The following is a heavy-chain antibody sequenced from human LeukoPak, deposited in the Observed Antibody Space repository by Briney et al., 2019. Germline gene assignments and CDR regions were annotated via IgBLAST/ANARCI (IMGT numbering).Heavy chain of an antibody. V-gene: IGHV3-7*01. Sequence: GGSLRLSCAVSGFTFSSYWMSWVRQAPGKGLEWVANMKPDGSEKYYVDSVKGRFTIPRDSSKNSLYLQMNSLRAEDTAVYYCARDPRQSHLVYTTGDYWGQGTLVTVSS. CDR2: MKPDGSEK. CDR3: ARDPRQSHLVYTTGDY. J-gene: IGHJ4*02. CDR1: GFTFSSYW. D-gene: IGHD2-2*02.